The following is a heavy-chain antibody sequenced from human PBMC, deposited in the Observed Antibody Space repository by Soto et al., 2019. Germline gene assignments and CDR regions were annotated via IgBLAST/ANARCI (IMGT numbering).Heavy chain of an antibody. CDR3: ARDDTIVGATFRGPPGILFDY. D-gene: IGHD1-26*01. CDR2: ISSSRSTI. Sequence: PGGSLRLSCAASGFTFSSYSINWVRQAPGKGLEWVSYISSSRSTIYYADSVKGRFTISRDNSKNTLYLQMNSLRAEDTAVYYCARDDTIVGATFRGPPGILFDYWGQGTLVTVSS. J-gene: IGHJ4*02. V-gene: IGHV3-48*01. CDR1: GFTFSSYS.